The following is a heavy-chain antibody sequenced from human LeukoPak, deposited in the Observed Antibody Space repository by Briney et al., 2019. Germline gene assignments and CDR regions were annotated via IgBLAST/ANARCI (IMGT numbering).Heavy chain of an antibody. D-gene: IGHD4-23*01. V-gene: IGHV3-48*02. Sequence: PGGSLRLSCAASGFIFSDFDMNWVRQAPGKGLEWVSSISTGSRTISHADSVKGRFTISRDSAKNSLYLQMNSLRDEDTAVYYCVRQVNDYYGGKSGLDYWGQGTPVTVSS. CDR3: VRQVNDYYGGKSGLDY. CDR2: ISTGSRTI. CDR1: GFIFSDFD. J-gene: IGHJ4*02.